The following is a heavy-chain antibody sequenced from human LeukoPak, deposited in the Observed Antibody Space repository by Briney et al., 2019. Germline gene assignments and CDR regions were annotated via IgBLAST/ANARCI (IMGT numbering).Heavy chain of an antibody. V-gene: IGHV4-39*01. J-gene: IGHJ4*02. CDR1: GGSISSSSYY. D-gene: IGHD6-19*01. CDR3: ARRSSGWWDLDY. CDR2: IYYSGST. Sequence: SETLSLTCTVSGGSISSSSYYWGWIRQPPGTGLEWIGSIYYSGSTYYNPSLKSRVTISVDTSKNQFSLKLSSVTAADTAVYYCARRSSGWWDLDYWGQGTLVTVSS.